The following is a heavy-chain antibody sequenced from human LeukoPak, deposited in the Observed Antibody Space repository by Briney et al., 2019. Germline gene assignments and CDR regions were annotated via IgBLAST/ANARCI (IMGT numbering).Heavy chain of an antibody. CDR3: ARGSTSDWPLDH. D-gene: IGHD2-2*01. CDR2: IDAGNGDT. V-gene: IGHV1-3*01. J-gene: IGHJ4*02. Sequence: ASVKVSCKASGYTFIDYAVHWVRQAPGQRVEWMGWIDAGNGDTRYSQKFQGRVTITRDTSASTAYIELRSLRSEDTAMYYCARGSTSDWPLDHWGQETLVTISS. CDR1: GYTFIDYA.